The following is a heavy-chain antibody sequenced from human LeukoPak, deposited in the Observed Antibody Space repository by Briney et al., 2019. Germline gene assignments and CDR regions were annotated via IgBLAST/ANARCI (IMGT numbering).Heavy chain of an antibody. D-gene: IGHD3-16*02. CDR1: GYTFTSYD. CDR3: ARISEGSGGDYDYVWGSYRYTESFDY. CDR2: MNPNSGNT. V-gene: IGHV1-8*01. J-gene: IGHJ4*02. Sequence: ASVKVSCKASGYTFTSYDINWVRQATGQGLEWMGWMNPNSGNTGYAQKFQGRVTMTRNTSISTAYMELSSLRSEDTAVYYCARISEGSGGDYDYVWGSYRYTESFDYWGQGTLVTVSS.